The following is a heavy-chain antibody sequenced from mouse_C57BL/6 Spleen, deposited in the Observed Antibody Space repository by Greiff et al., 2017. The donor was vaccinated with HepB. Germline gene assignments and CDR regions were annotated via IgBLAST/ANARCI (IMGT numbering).Heavy chain of an antibody. Sequence: VQLQQSGAELARPGASVKLSCKASGYTFTSYTMHWVKQRPGQGLEWIGYINPSSGYTKSNQKFKDKATLTADKSSSTAYMQLSSLPSEDSAVYYCARGLLDYWGQGTTLTVSS. J-gene: IGHJ2*01. CDR3: ARGLLDY. CDR1: GYTFTSYT. CDR2: INPSSGYT. V-gene: IGHV1-4*01. D-gene: IGHD3-1*01.